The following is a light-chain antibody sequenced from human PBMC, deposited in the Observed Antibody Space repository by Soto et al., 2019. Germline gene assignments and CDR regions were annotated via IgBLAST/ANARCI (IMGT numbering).Light chain of an antibody. J-gene: IGKJ1*01. Sequence: DIQITQSPSSLSASVGDRVTITCRASQSISTYLNWYQQKPGKAPKLLIYAASSLQSGVPSRFSGSGSGTDFTLTISSLQPEDFATYYCQQSYNTLWTFGQGTKVDI. CDR1: QSISTY. V-gene: IGKV1-39*01. CDR3: QQSYNTLWT. CDR2: AAS.